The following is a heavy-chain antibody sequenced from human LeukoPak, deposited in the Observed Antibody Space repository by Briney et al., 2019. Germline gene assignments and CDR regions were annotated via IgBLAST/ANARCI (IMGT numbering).Heavy chain of an antibody. J-gene: IGHJ5*02. V-gene: IGHV4-39*01. CDR3: ARLFFVIDT. CDR1: GASISNSAYY. CDR2: VHYSGST. Sequence: SETLSLSCTVSGASISNSAYYWLWIRQPPGEGLECIGTVHYSGSTFYNPSPKSRVNISVDTSKNQFSLQLSSVTAADTAVYYCARLFFVIDTWGQGTLVTVSS. D-gene: IGHD3-3*01.